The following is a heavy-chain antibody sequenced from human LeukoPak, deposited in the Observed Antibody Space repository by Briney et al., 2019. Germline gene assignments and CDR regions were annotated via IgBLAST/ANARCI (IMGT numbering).Heavy chain of an antibody. CDR3: ARDGVDAGIYFDY. CDR1: GFTFSTHW. D-gene: IGHD6-13*01. Sequence: PGGSLRLSCGASGFTFSTHWMSWVRQAPGKGLEWVANINQDGRETYYVDSVKGRFTISRDNAQNSLYLQMNSLRAEDTAVYYCARDGVDAGIYFDYWGQGALVTVSS. V-gene: IGHV3-7*01. CDR2: INQDGRET. J-gene: IGHJ4*02.